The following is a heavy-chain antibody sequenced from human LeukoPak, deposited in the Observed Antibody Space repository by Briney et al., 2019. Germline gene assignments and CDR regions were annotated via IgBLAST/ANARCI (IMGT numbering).Heavy chain of an antibody. Sequence: SQTLSLTCTVSAGSISSGNYYWRWIRQPAGKGLEWVGRIYISGSTNYNPSLKSRVTMSVDMSKNQFSLKLSSVTAADTAVYYCARKVESGWFDPWGQGTLVTVSS. CDR1: AGSISSGNYY. V-gene: IGHV4-61*02. CDR2: IYISGST. D-gene: IGHD3-10*01. CDR3: ARKVESGWFDP. J-gene: IGHJ5*02.